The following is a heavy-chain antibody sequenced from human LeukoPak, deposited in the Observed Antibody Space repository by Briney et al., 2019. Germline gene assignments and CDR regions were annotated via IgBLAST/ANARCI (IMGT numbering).Heavy chain of an antibody. D-gene: IGHD6-19*01. CDR2: IYHSGST. CDR3: ARDRKAVAGTGY. Sequence: SETLSLTRAVSDYSISSGYYWGWIRQPPGKGLEWIGSIYHSGSTYYNPSLKSRVTISVDTSKNQFSLKLNSVTAADTAVYYCARDRKAVAGTGYWGQGTLVTVSS. V-gene: IGHV4-38-2*02. CDR1: DYSISSGYY. J-gene: IGHJ4*02.